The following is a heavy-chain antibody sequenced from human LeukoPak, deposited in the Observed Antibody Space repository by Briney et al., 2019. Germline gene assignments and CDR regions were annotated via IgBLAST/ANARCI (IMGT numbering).Heavy chain of an antibody. CDR3: ARSGTTYYYDSGTRI. D-gene: IGHD3-22*01. CDR2: ISYDGSNK. Sequence: GGSLRLSCAASGFTFSRYALHWVRQAPSKGLEWVAAISYDGSNKYYADSVKGRFTISRDNAKNSLYLQLNSLRAEDTAVYYCARSGTTYYYDSGTRIWGQGTMVTVSS. CDR1: GFTFSRYA. V-gene: IGHV3-30-3*01. J-gene: IGHJ3*02.